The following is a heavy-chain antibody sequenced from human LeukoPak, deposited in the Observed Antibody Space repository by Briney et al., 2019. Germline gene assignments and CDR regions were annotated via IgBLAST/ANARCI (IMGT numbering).Heavy chain of an antibody. J-gene: IGHJ4*02. CDR3: ARVLTPLGYCSGGSCYSADY. Sequence: ASVKVSCKASGYTFTSYGLSWVRQAPGQGLEWMGWISAYNGNTNYAQKLQGRVTMATDTSTSTAYMELRSLRSDDTAVYYCARVLTPLGYCSGGSCYSADYWGQGTLVTVSS. D-gene: IGHD2-15*01. CDR1: GYTFTSYG. V-gene: IGHV1-18*01. CDR2: ISAYNGNT.